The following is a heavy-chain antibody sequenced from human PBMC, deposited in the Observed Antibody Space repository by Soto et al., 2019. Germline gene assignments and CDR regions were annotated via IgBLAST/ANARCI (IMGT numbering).Heavy chain of an antibody. V-gene: IGHV1-69*06. D-gene: IGHD3-16*01. J-gene: IGHJ3*02. CDR1: GGTFSSYA. Sequence: SVKVSCKASGGTFSSYAISWVRQAPGQGLEWMGGIIPIFGTANYAQKFQGRVTITADKSTSTAYMELSSLRSEDTAVYYCARDVGRAPAAFDIWGQGTMVTVSS. CDR3: ARDVGRAPAAFDI. CDR2: IIPIFGTA.